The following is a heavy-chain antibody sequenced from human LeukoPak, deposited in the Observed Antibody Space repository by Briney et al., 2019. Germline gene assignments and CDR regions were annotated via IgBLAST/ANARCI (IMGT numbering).Heavy chain of an antibody. J-gene: IGHJ3*02. CDR3: ARDPEKVRGEDAFDI. D-gene: IGHD3-10*01. Sequence: PSGTLSLTCAVSGGSISSSNWWSWVRQPPGKGLEWIGEIYHSGSTNYNPSLKSRVTISVDKSKNQFSLKLSSVTAADTAVYYCARDPEKVRGEDAFDIWGQGTMVTVSS. CDR1: GGSISSSNW. CDR2: IYHSGST. V-gene: IGHV4-4*02.